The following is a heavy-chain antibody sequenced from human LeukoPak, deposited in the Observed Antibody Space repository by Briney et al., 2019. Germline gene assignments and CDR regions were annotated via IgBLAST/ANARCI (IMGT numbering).Heavy chain of an antibody. V-gene: IGHV3-7*03. J-gene: IGHJ4*02. CDR2: MKEDGSET. CDR3: ARDPYVSNFDY. Sequence: GGSLRLSCAASGFTFSNYCMSWVRQAPGKGPEWMGNMKEDGSETYYVDSVKGRFTISRDNAQNSLYLHMHSLRVEDTAVYYCARDPYVSNFDYWGQGTLVTVSS. D-gene: IGHD3-10*02. CDR1: GFTFSNYC.